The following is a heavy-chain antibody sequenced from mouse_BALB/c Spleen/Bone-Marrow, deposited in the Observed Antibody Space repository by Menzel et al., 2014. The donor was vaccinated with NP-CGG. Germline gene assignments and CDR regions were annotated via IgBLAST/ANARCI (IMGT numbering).Heavy chain of an antibody. J-gene: IGHJ1*01. CDR3: ARPGYYGYQNV. D-gene: IGHD1-2*01. CDR1: GFDFXRYW. Sequence: EVQVVESGGGLVQPGGSLKLSCAASGFDFXRYWMTWVRQAPGKGLEWIGEINPDSRTINYTPSLKDKFIISRDNAKNTLYLQMSKVRSEDTALYYCARPGYYGYQNVWGAGTTVTVSS. CDR2: INPDSRTI. V-gene: IGHV4-1*02.